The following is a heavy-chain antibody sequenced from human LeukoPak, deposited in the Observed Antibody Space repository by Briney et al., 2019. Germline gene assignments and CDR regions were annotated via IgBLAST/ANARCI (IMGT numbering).Heavy chain of an antibody. V-gene: IGHV4-34*01. CDR2: INHRGSA. D-gene: IGHD3-10*01. CDR1: GGSFSGYY. Sequence: PSETLSLTCAVYGGSFSGYYWNWIRQSPGKGLEWIGEINHRGSAHYNQSLKSRVTISLDTSNNQFSLKVTSVTAADTAVHYCARNNVSGRFGEFYYYMDVWGKGTTVIVSS. J-gene: IGHJ6*03. CDR3: ARNNVSGRFGEFYYYMDV.